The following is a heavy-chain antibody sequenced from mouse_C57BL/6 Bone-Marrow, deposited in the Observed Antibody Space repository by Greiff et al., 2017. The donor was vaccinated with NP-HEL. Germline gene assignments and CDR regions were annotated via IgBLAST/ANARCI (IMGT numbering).Heavy chain of an antibody. CDR3: ASPYDYDVAWFAY. J-gene: IGHJ3*01. V-gene: IGHV5-6*02. CDR2: ISSGGSYT. Sequence: DVKLVESGGDLVKPGGSLKLSCAASGFTFSSYGMSWVRQTPDKRLEWVATISSGGSYTYYPDSVKGRFTISRDNAKNTLYLQMSSLKSEDTAMYYCASPYDYDVAWFAYWRQGTLVTVSA. D-gene: IGHD2-4*01. CDR1: GFTFSSYG.